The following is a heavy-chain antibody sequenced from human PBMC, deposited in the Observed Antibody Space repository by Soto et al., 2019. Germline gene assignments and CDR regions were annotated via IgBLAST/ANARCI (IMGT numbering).Heavy chain of an antibody. CDR3: ARPRFRGMDV. CDR1: GFRISNYF. J-gene: IGHJ6*02. D-gene: IGHD3-10*01. V-gene: IGHV3-7*03. CDR2: IKEDGSEK. Sequence: GSLRLSCVGSGFRISNYFISWVRQAPGKGLEWVANIKEDGSEKYYVESVKGRFTISRDNAKNSLYLQVNSLRDEDTAVYYCARPRFRGMDVWGQGTTVTVSS.